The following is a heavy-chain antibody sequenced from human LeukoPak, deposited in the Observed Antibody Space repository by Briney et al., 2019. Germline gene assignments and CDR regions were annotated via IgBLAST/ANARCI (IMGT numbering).Heavy chain of an antibody. CDR2: IKQDGSEN. D-gene: IGHD6-19*01. CDR1: GFTFSNYW. Sequence: GGSLRLSCAASGFTFSNYWMSWVRQAPGKGLEWVANIKQDGSENYYVDSVKGRFTISRDNAKNSLYLQMNSLRAEDTAVYYCARDPGNNKFISGWYGNWGQGTLVTVSS. CDR3: ARDPGNNKFISGWYGN. J-gene: IGHJ4*02. V-gene: IGHV3-7*01.